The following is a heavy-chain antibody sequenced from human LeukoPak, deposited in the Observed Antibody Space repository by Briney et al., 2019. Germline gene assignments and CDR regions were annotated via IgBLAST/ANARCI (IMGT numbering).Heavy chain of an antibody. Sequence: GGSLRLSCSASGFTFSTYAMHWVRQAPGKGLEYVSAISSNGNNTYYADSVKGRFTISRDNSKNTLYLQMTSLRTEDTAVYYCVKDGRGWLVGYWGQGTLVTVSS. CDR1: GFTFSTYA. D-gene: IGHD6-19*01. J-gene: IGHJ4*02. CDR3: VKDGRGWLVGY. CDR2: ISSNGNNT. V-gene: IGHV3-64D*06.